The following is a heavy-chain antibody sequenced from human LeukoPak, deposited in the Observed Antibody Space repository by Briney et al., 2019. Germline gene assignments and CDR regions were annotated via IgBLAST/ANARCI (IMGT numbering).Heavy chain of an antibody. D-gene: IGHD1-1*01. CDR3: AKDGRAQTTPFDY. CDR2: ISWNSGSI. CDR1: GFTFDDYD. Sequence: GSSLSLPCAASGFTFDDYDMQWARQSPGKGLEGVSGISWNSGSIGYADSVKGRFTISRDNAKNSLYLQMNSLRAEDTALYYCAKDGRAQTTPFDYWGQGTLVTVSS. J-gene: IGHJ4*02. V-gene: IGHV3-9*01.